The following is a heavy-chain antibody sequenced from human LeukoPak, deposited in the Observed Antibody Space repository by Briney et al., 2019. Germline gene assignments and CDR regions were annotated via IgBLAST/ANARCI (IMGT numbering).Heavy chain of an antibody. V-gene: IGHV3-30*02. J-gene: IGHJ5*02. CDR2: IQFHGSDI. Sequence: GGSLRLSCAASGFIFSTYGMHWVRQAPGKGLEWVAFIQFHGSDIFYADSVEGRFTISRDNSKNTLYLQMNSLRPEDTAVYYCAKDNPIEEVPGLGPGSWGQGTLVTVSS. D-gene: IGHD2-2*01. CDR1: GFIFSTYG. CDR3: AKDNPIEEVPGLGPGS.